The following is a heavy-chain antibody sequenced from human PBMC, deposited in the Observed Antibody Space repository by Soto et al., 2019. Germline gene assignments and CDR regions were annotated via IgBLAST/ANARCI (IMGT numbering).Heavy chain of an antibody. Sequence: GGSLRLSCAASGFTFSSYGMNWVRQAPGKGLEWVSALSGSGDTTYYADSVRGRFSISRGNSKNTLYLQMSSLRGEDTAVYYCAKGTQFFYYYAMDVWGQGTTVTVSS. CDR1: GFTFSSYG. CDR2: LSGSGDTT. J-gene: IGHJ6*02. V-gene: IGHV3-23*01. CDR3: AKGTQFFYYYAMDV.